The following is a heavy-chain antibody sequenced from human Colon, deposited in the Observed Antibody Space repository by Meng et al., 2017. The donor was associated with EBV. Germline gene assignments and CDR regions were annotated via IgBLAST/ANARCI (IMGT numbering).Heavy chain of an antibody. Sequence: QSQLQESGPGLVKPSGALSRTCSVSGGSISTSGYYWGWIRQPPGKGLEWIGSIGHSGFTYYTPSLKSRVAVSLDTSKSQFSLMLTSVTAADTAVYYCVRSSAWVRTGFDPWGQGTLVTVSS. CDR2: IGHSGFT. CDR3: VRSSAWVRTGFDP. D-gene: IGHD6-19*01. V-gene: IGHV4-39*01. CDR1: GGSISTSGYY. J-gene: IGHJ5*02.